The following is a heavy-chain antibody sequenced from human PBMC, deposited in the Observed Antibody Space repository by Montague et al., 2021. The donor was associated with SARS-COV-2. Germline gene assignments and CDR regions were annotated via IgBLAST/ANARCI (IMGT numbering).Heavy chain of an antibody. CDR2: IYYSGST. J-gene: IGHJ6*02. V-gene: IGHV4-59*01. CDR3: ARGGGYYNYGLDV. CDR1: GGSISNYY. D-gene: IGHD3-22*01. Sequence: SESLSLTCTASGGSISNYYWSWIRQPPGRGLEWIGYIYYSGSTDYSPSLKSRVTISLDTSKNQFSLKVISVTAADTAVYYCARGGGYYNYGLDVWGPGTTVTVSS.